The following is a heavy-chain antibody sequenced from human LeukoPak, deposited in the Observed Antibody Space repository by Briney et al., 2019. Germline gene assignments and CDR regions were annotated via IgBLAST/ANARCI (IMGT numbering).Heavy chain of an antibody. Sequence: GGSLRLSCAASGFTFSSYAMSWVRQAPGKGLEWVSAISGSGGSTYHADSVKGRFTISRDNSKNTLYLQMNSLRAEDTAVYYCAKDLPYYDSSGYYYSHGYWGQGTLVTVSS. V-gene: IGHV3-23*01. CDR1: GFTFSSYA. CDR2: ISGSGGST. D-gene: IGHD3-22*01. J-gene: IGHJ4*02. CDR3: AKDLPYYDSSGYYYSHGY.